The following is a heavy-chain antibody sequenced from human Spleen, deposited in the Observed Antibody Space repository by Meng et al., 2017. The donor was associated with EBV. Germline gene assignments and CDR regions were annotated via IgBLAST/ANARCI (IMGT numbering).Heavy chain of an antibody. CDR1: GFTFSSYW. J-gene: IGHJ4*02. CDR2: INEDGGIT. Sequence: EVQLAESGGALVQPGGCRRLSCAASGFTFSSYWMHWVRQVPGKGLVWVSRINEDGGITTYADSVKGRFTIFRDNTKNTLYLQMNSLRAEDTAVYFCSRDLVGSDDDWGQGTLVTVAS. D-gene: IGHD6-25*01. CDR3: SRDLVGSDDD. V-gene: IGHV3-74*01.